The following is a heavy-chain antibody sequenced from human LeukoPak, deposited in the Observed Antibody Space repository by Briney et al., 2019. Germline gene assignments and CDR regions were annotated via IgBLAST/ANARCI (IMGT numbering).Heavy chain of an antibody. D-gene: IGHD5-12*01. V-gene: IGHV4-39*07. CDR3: ATAWLRFPQDYGKDV. J-gene: IGHJ6*02. CDR2: IYYSGST. Sequence: SETLSLTCTVSGGSISSSSYYWGWIRQPPGKGLVWIGSIYYSGSTYYNPSLKSRVTISVDTSKNQFSLKLSSVTAADTAVYYCATAWLRFPQDYGKDVWGQGPTVTVS. CDR1: GGSISSSSYY.